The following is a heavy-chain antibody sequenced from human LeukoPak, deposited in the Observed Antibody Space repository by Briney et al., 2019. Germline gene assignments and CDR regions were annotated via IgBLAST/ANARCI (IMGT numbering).Heavy chain of an antibody. CDR3: ASEGPYDFWSGYYGYYFDY. Sequence: PSETLSLTCTVSGDSFTSDKSYWSWVRQPAGKGLEWIGRIFTSGNTHYNSSLKSRVTISIDTSKNQFSLKLSSVTAADTAVYYCASEGPYDFWSGYYGYYFDYWGQGTLVTVSS. CDR1: GDSFTSDKSY. CDR2: IFTSGNT. D-gene: IGHD3-3*01. V-gene: IGHV4-61*02. J-gene: IGHJ4*02.